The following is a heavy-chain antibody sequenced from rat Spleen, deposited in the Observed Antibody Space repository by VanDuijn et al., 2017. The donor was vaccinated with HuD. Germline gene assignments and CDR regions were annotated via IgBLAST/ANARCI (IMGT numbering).Heavy chain of an antibody. V-gene: IGHV2-13*01. CDR2: IWGNGNT. J-gene: IGHJ3*01. CDR1: GFSLSSYG. Sequence: QVQLKESGPGLVQPSQTLSLTCTVSGFSLSSYGVIWVRQPPGKGLEWMGVIWGNGNTNYNSPLKSQLSISRDTSKGQIYLKMNSLQTEDTAIYSCTSPFLWFAYWGQGTLVTVSS. CDR3: TSPFLWFAY.